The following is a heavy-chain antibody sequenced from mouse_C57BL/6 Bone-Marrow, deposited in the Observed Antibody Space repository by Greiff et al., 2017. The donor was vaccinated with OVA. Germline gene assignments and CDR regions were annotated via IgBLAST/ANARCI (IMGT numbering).Heavy chain of an antibody. J-gene: IGHJ4*01. Sequence: QVQLQQPGAELVMPGASVKLSCKASGYTFTSYWMHWVKQRPGQGLEWIGEIDPSDSYTNYNQKCKGKSTLTVDKSSSSAYMQLSSLTSEDSAVYYCVSMVTTDYYAMDYWGQGTSVTVSS. CDR2: IDPSDSYT. CDR1: GYTFTSYW. V-gene: IGHV1-69*01. D-gene: IGHD2-2*01. CDR3: VSMVTTDYYAMDY.